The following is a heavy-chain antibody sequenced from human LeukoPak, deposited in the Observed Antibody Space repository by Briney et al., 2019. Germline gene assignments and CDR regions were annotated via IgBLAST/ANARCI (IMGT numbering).Heavy chain of an antibody. Sequence: PGGSLRLSCAASRFTFSGYGMSWVRQAPGKGLEWVSAISGRGGSTYYADSVKGRFTIPRDNSKNTLYLQMNSLRAEDTAVYYCAKDRETPLLWFGELLSFDYWGQGTLVTVSS. D-gene: IGHD3-10*01. CDR1: RFTFSGYG. CDR2: ISGRGGST. V-gene: IGHV3-23*01. CDR3: AKDRETPLLWFGELLSFDY. J-gene: IGHJ4*02.